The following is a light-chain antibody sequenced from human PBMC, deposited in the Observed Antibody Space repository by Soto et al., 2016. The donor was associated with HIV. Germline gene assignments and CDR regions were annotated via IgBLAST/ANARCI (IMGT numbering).Light chain of an antibody. CDR3: QVWDSSTNHVV. J-gene: IGLJ2*01. Sequence: SYELTQSPSVSVAPGKTARIACGGNNIGSKSVHWYQQKPGQAPVLVVYDDSDRPSGIPERFSGSNSGNSAILTISRVEAGDEADYFCQVWDSSTNHVVFGGGTKLTVL. CDR1: NIGSKS. CDR2: DDS. V-gene: IGLV3-21*03.